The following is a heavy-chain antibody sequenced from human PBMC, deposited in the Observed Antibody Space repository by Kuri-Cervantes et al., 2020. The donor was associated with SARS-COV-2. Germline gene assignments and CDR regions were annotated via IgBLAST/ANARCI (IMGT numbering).Heavy chain of an antibody. CDR3: AAWGFPIVGATGPDAFDI. CDR2: IIPILGTA. J-gene: IGHJ3*02. D-gene: IGHD1-26*01. CDR1: GGTFGSYA. V-gene: IGHV1-69*04. Sequence: SVKVSCKASGGTFGSYAISWVRQAPGQGLEWMGRIIPILGTANYAQKFQGRVTITADKSTSTAYMELSSLRSEDTAVYYCAAWGFPIVGATGPDAFDIWGQGTMVTVSS.